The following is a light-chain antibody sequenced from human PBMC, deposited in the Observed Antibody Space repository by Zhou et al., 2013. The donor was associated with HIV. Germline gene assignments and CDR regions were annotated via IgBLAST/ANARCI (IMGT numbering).Light chain of an antibody. V-gene: IGKV1-5*03. J-gene: IGKJ5*01. CDR3: QQYNTYPIT. CDR2: KAS. CDR1: QIIDNW. Sequence: DIQMTQSPSTLSASVGDRVTITCRASQIIDNWLAWYQQRPGKAPRLLISKASTLESGVPLRFSGNRSGTEFTLTISSLQTDDYGTFYCQQYNTYPITFGQGTRLEI.